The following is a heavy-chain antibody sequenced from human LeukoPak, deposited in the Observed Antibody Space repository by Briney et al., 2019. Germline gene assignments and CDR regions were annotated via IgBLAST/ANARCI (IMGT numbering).Heavy chain of an antibody. CDR3: ARGGADYYDSSGYYRVGAFDI. CDR1: GGTFISYA. J-gene: IGHJ3*02. Sequence: SXKVSCKASGGTFISYAIGWVRQAPGQGLEWMGRIIPIFGTANYAQKFQGRVTITTDESTSTAYMELSSLRSEDTAVYYCARGGADYYDSSGYYRVGAFDIWGQGTMVTVSS. V-gene: IGHV1-69*05. CDR2: IIPIFGTA. D-gene: IGHD3-22*01.